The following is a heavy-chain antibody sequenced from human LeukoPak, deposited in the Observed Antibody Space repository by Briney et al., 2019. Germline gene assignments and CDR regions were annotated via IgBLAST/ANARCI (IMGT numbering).Heavy chain of an antibody. V-gene: IGHV4-39*01. D-gene: IGHD3-10*01. CDR3: ARRELLSTPDAFDI. CDR2: IYYSGST. J-gene: IGHJ3*02. Sequence: SETLSLTCTVSGGSISSSCYYWGWIRQPPGKGLEWIGSIYYSGSTYYNPSLKSRVTISVDTSKNQFSLKVSSVTAADTAVYYCARRELLSTPDAFDIWGQGTMVTVSS. CDR1: GGSISSSCYY.